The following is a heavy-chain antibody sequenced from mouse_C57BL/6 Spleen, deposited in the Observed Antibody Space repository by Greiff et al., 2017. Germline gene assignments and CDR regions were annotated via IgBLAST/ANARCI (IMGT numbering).Heavy chain of an antibody. D-gene: IGHD1-1*01. CDR3: ARNRHYGSSYGAMDY. J-gene: IGHJ4*01. CDR1: GFSLTSYG. CDR2: IWSGGST. Sequence: QVHVKQSGPGLVQPSQSLSITCTVSGFSLTSYGVHWVRQSPGKGLEWLGVIWSGGSTDYNAAFISRLSISKDNSKSQVFFKMNSLQADDTAIYYCARNRHYGSSYGAMDYWGQGTSVTVSS. V-gene: IGHV2-2*01.